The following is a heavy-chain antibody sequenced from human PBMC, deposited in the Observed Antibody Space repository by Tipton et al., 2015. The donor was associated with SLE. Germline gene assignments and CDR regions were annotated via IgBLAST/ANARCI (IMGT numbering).Heavy chain of an antibody. J-gene: IGHJ6*02. Sequence: TLSLTCTVSGYSISPYYWSWIRQTPGKGLEWIGYIHSSGTTNYSPSLNSRVTISVDTSKNQFSLKLSSVTAADTAVYYCARDHCTGGVCSYYYYYYGMDVWGQGTTVTVSS. CDR3: ARDHCTGGVCSYYYYYYGMDV. CDR2: IHSSGTT. D-gene: IGHD2-8*02. V-gene: IGHV4-59*12. CDR1: GYSISPYY.